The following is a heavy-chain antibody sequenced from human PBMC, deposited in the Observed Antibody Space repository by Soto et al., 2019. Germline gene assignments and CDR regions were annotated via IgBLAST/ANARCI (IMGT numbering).Heavy chain of an antibody. D-gene: IGHD6-19*01. Sequence: EVQLLESGGGLVQPGGSLRLSCAASGFTFSSYAMSWVRRAPGKGLEWVSAISGSVGTTYYADSVKGRFTFSRDNSKNTLYLQMNSLRAEDTAVYYCAKTANGWFSAFDIWGQGTMVTVSS. V-gene: IGHV3-23*01. CDR2: ISGSVGTT. CDR3: AKTANGWFSAFDI. CDR1: GFTFSSYA. J-gene: IGHJ3*02.